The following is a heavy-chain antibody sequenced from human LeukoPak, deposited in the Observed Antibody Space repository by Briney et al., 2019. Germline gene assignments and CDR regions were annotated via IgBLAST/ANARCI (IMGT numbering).Heavy chain of an antibody. CDR2: GKTGNGTV. D-gene: IGHD3-16*01. CDR3: ATRSASSYGEVFDC. V-gene: IGHV1-3*04. Sequence: GASVKVSCKAFGFTFTHEAMDWVREASGRSLGWVWWGKTGNGTVRYSPTFRGRVTLIRDTSASTAYMEVTSLRSEDTAVYYCATRSASSYGEVFDCWGQGSLVIVSS. CDR1: GFTFTHEA. J-gene: IGHJ4*02.